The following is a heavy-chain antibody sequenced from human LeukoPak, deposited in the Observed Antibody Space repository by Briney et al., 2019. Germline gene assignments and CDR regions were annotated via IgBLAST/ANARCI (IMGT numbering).Heavy chain of an antibody. CDR1: GFTLSENN. D-gene: IGHD1-1*01. V-gene: IGHV3-30-3*01. Sequence: GGSLRLSCAASGFTLSENNVHWVRQAPGKGLEWVALISNDGNSEDYADSVKGRFTLSGDNSKITVYLRMNSLRAEDTAVYYCAREGSRKGYNWRAGDYWGQGTLVTVSS. J-gene: IGHJ4*02. CDR3: AREGSRKGYNWRAGDY. CDR2: ISNDGNSE.